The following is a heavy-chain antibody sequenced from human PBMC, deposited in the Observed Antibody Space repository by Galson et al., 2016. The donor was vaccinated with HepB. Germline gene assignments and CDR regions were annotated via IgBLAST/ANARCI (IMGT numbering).Heavy chain of an antibody. D-gene: IGHD2-15*01. CDR1: GASINSVSFY. CDR2: FYTSEIT. CDR3: AREIVTQTLDN. V-gene: IGHV4-61*02. Sequence: TLSLTCTVSGASINSVSFYWTWVRQPAGKGLEWIGRFYTSEITNYNPSLRGRVTISADASKSQFSLELASVTAADTAVYYCAREIVTQTLDNWGQGILVTVSS. J-gene: IGHJ4*02.